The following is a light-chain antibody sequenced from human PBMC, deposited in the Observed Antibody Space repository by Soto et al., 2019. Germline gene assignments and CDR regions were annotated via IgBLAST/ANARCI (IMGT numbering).Light chain of an antibody. CDR1: RSDIGDSNF. J-gene: IGLJ1*01. Sequence: QSVLTQPASVSGSPGQSVTISCTGPRSDIGDSNFISWYQQSPGKAPRLLIYEVNNRPSGVSRRFSGSKAGNTASLTISGLLEDDEADYFCASFRSGNILVFGSGTKLTVL. CDR2: EVN. CDR3: ASFRSGNILV. V-gene: IGLV2-14*01.